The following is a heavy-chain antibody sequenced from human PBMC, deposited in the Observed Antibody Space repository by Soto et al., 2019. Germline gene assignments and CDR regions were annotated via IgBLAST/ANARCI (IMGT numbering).Heavy chain of an antibody. V-gene: IGHV4-39*01. Sequence: QLQLQESGPGLVKPSETLSLTCTVSGGSISSSSYYWGWIRQPPGKGLEWIGSIYYSGSTYYNPSLKSRVTISVDTSKNQFSLKLSSVTAADTAVYYCARSSYLNYFDYWGQGTLVTVSS. D-gene: IGHD1-26*01. J-gene: IGHJ4*02. CDR2: IYYSGST. CDR1: GGSISSSSYY. CDR3: ARSSYLNYFDY.